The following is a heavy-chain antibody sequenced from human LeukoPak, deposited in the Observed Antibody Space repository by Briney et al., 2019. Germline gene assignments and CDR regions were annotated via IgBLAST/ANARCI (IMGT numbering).Heavy chain of an antibody. CDR3: ARGYGGIYYYYMDV. CDR2: IYYSGST. CDR1: GGSMSSYY. Sequence: SETLSLTCTVSGGSMSSYYWSWVRQPPGKGLEWIGYIYYSGSTNYNPSLKSRVTISVDTSKNQFSLKLSSVTAADTAVYYCARGYGGIYYYYMDVWGKGTTVTVSS. V-gene: IGHV4-59*12. J-gene: IGHJ6*03. D-gene: IGHD3-16*01.